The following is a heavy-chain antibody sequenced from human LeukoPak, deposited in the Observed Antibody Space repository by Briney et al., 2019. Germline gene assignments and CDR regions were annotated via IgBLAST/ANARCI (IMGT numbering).Heavy chain of an antibody. CDR3: ARVWFGERGWFDP. J-gene: IGHJ5*02. V-gene: IGHV4-4*07. D-gene: IGHD3-10*01. CDR2: IYTSGST. CDR1: GGSISRYY. Sequence: TSETLSITCTDSGGSISRYYWSWIRQPAGKGLEWIGRIYTSGSTNYNPSLKSRVTMSVDTSKNQFSLKLSSVIAADTAVYYCARVWFGERGWFDPWGQGTLVTVSS.